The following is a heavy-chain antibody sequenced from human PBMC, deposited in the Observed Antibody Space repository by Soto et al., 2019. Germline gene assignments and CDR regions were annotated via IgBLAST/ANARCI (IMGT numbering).Heavy chain of an antibody. CDR2: ISSSSSYI. D-gene: IGHD1-26*01. J-gene: IGHJ4*02. CDR1: GFTFSSYS. CDR3: ARDTTLGARYFDY. Sequence: EVQLVESGGGLVKPGGSLRLSCAASGFTFSSYSMNWVRQAPGKGLEWVSSISSSSSYIHYADSVKGRFTISRDKAKNSLYLQMNSPRAEDTAVYYCARDTTLGARYFDYWGQGTLVTVSS. V-gene: IGHV3-21*01.